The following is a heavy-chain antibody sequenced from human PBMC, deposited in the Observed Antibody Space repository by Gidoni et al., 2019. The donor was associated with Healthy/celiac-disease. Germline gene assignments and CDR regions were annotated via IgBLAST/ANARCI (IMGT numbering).Heavy chain of an antibody. V-gene: IGHV3-53*01. CDR3: ARVTRSSSGWRGGFDY. J-gene: IGHJ4*02. D-gene: IGHD6-19*01. Sequence: EVQLVESGGGLIQPGGSLRLSCAASGFTVSSNYMSWVRQAPGKGLEWVSVIYSGCSTYYADSVKGRFTISRDNSKNTLYLQMNSLRAEDTAVYYCARVTRSSSGWRGGFDYWGQGTLVTVSS. CDR1: GFTVSSNY. CDR2: IYSGCST.